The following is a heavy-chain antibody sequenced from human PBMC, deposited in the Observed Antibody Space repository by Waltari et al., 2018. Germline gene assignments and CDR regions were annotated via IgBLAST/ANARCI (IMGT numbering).Heavy chain of an antibody. CDR1: GFTFRSYG. CDR3: ATLHYDDDSYFDY. J-gene: IGHJ4*02. CDR2: ISYYENKK. Sequence: VHLVESGGGLVQPGGSRRLSCAASGFTFRSYGMHWVRQAPGKGLQWVAGISYYENKKFYTDSVKDRFTVSRDNSKNMLYLQMSNLTLEDTAVYYWATLHYDDDSYFDYWGQGLLVTGSS. V-gene: IGHV3-30*03. D-gene: IGHD3-22*01.